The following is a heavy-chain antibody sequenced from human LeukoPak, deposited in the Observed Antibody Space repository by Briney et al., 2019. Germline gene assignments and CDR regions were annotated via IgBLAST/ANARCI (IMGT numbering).Heavy chain of an antibody. J-gene: IGHJ3*02. CDR1: GFTFSSYA. V-gene: IGHV3-23*01. CDR2: ISGSGGST. D-gene: IGHD7-27*01. Sequence: SGGSLRLSCAASGFTFSSYAMSWVRQAPGKGLEWVSLISGSGGSTYYADSVKGRFTISRDNSKNTLYLQMSTLRAEDTAVYYCAKATAPHLGYAFDIWGQGTMVIVFS. CDR3: AKATAPHLGYAFDI.